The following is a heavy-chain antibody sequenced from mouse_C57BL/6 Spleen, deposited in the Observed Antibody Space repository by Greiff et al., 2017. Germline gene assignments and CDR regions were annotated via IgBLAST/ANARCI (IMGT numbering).Heavy chain of an antibody. J-gene: IGHJ4*01. CDR2: IYPGDGDT. CDR3: ARDGGTGAMDY. Sequence: QVQLQQSGPELVKPGASVKISCKASGYAFSSSWMNWVKQRPGKGLEWIGRIYPGDGDTNYNGKFKGKATLTADKSSSTAYMQLSSQTSEDSAVYFCARDGGTGAMDYWGQGTSVTVSS. CDR1: GYAFSSSW. D-gene: IGHD2-3*01. V-gene: IGHV1-82*01.